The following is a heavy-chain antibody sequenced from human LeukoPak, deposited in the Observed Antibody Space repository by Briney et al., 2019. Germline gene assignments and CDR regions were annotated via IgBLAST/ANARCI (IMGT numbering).Heavy chain of an antibody. D-gene: IGHD1-7*01. J-gene: IGHJ1*01. CDR1: GYIFSIYA. CDR2: INTNTGNP. CDR3: ARDYTVALGTTTYFQH. Sequence: GASVKVSCEASGYIFSIYAMIWVRQAPGQGLEFIGWINTNTGNPTYAQGFTGRFVFSLDTSVSTAYLQISSLKAEDTAVYYCARDYTVALGTTTYFQHWGQGTLVTVSS. V-gene: IGHV7-4-1*02.